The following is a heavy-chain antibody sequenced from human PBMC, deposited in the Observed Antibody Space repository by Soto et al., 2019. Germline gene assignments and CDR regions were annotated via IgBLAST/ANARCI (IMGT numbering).Heavy chain of an antibody. CDR3: AKATGLLDPYDY. Sequence: GGSLRLSCAASGFTFSNAWMSWVRQAPGKGLEWVGRIKSKTDGGTKDYAAPVKGRFTISRDDSKNTLYLQMNSLKTEDTAVYYCAKATGLLDPYDYWGQGTLVTVSS. D-gene: IGHD3-3*01. CDR1: GFTFSNAW. V-gene: IGHV3-15*01. J-gene: IGHJ4*02. CDR2: IKSKTDGGTK.